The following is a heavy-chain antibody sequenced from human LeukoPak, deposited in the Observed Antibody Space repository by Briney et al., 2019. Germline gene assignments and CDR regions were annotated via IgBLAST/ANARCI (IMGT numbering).Heavy chain of an antibody. J-gene: IGHJ4*02. Sequence: PSETLSLTCTVSGGSINNYYWNWIRQPPGKGLEWIGYIYYSGSASYNPSLKSRVTISVDTSKSHFSLKLSSVTAADTAIYYCARLDKGIKAAHFDYWGQGTLVTVSS. V-gene: IGHV4-59*08. D-gene: IGHD6-25*01. CDR1: GGSINNYY. CDR3: ARLDKGIKAAHFDY. CDR2: IYYSGSA.